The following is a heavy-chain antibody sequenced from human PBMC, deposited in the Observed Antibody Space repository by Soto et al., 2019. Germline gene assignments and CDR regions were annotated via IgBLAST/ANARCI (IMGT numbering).Heavy chain of an antibody. Sequence: ASLKVSCKSSGSTFTSYGISWVRHSPGQGLEWMGWISAYNGNTNYAQKLQGRVTMTTDTSTSTAYMELRSLRSDDTAVYYCARDIVVVPAATYARFDTWGQGTLVTVSS. V-gene: IGHV1-18*01. CDR1: GSTFTSYG. J-gene: IGHJ5*02. CDR2: ISAYNGNT. CDR3: ARDIVVVPAATYARFDT. D-gene: IGHD2-2*01.